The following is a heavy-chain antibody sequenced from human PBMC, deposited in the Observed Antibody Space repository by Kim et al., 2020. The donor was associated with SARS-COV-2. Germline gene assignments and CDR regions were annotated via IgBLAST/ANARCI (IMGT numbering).Heavy chain of an antibody. V-gene: IGHV4-59*01. CDR3: ASIAAARRGYYGMDV. J-gene: IGHJ6*02. CDR2: IYYSGST. CDR1: GGSISSYY. Sequence: SETLSLTCTVSGGSISSYYWSWIRQPPGKGLEWIGYIYYSGSTNYNPSLKSRVTISVDTSKNQFSLKLSSVTAADTAVYYCASIAAARRGYYGMDVWGQGTTVTFSS. D-gene: IGHD6-13*01.